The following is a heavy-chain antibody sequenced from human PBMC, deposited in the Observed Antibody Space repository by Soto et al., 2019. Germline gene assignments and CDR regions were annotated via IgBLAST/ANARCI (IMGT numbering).Heavy chain of an antibody. Sequence: PSETLSLTCAVSGGSITSGGYSWNWIRQPPGEGLEWIGYIYNSGSTYYNPSLKSRVTMTVDRSKNQFSLKLRSVTAADTAVYYCARASEGCNGGRCHMDWFDPWGQGTLVTVSS. CDR1: GGSITSGGYS. J-gene: IGHJ5*02. V-gene: IGHV4-30-2*01. CDR3: ARASEGCNGGRCHMDWFDP. D-gene: IGHD2-15*01. CDR2: IYNSGST.